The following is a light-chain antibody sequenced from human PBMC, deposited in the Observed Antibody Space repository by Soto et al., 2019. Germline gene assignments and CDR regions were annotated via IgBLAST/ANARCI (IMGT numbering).Light chain of an antibody. CDR3: QQYNSYPWT. CDR1: QSISSW. J-gene: IGKJ1*01. V-gene: IGKV1-5*03. Sequence: QMTQSPSTLSASVGDRVTITCRASQSISSWLAWYQQKPGKAPKLLIYKASSLESGVPSRFSGSGSGTEFTLTISSLQPDDFATYYCQQYNSYPWTFGQGTKVDIK. CDR2: KAS.